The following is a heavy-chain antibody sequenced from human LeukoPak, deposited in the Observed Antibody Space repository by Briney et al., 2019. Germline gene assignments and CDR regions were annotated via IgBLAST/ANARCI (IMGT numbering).Heavy chain of an antibody. D-gene: IGHD1-26*01. Sequence: GGSLRLSCAASGFTVSSNYMSWVRQAPGKGLEWVSVIYSGGNTYHADSVKGRFTISRDSSKNTVYLQMNSLRAEDTAVYYCAREGGSYSYAFDIWGQGTMVTVSS. J-gene: IGHJ3*02. V-gene: IGHV3-66*01. CDR1: GFTVSSNY. CDR3: AREGGSYSYAFDI. CDR2: IYSGGNT.